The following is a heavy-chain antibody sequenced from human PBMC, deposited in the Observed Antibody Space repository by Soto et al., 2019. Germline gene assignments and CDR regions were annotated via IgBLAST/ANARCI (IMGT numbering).Heavy chain of an antibody. CDR3: ARGLKNYYGVDV. Sequence: EVQLVESGGGLLQPGGSLRLSCAASGFSFSTYWMHWVRQAPGKGLVWVSRIKGDGSTTTYADSVKGRFTISRDNAKNPLYLQMNSLGAEDTAVYYCARGLKNYYGVDVWGQGTTFTVSS. J-gene: IGHJ6*02. D-gene: IGHD2-21*01. V-gene: IGHV3-74*01. CDR2: IKGDGSTT. CDR1: GFSFSTYW.